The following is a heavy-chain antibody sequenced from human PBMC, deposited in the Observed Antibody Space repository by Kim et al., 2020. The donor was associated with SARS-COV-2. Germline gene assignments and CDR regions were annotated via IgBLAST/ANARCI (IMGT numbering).Heavy chain of an antibody. CDR1: GGSISDYY. Sequence: SESLSLTCTVSGGSISDYYWGWIRQPPGKGLEWLGYVFSSGNTKYNPSLKSRVTISVDISKNQFSLSLNSVTAADTARYYCARELHYYDTSGPVFDYWGQGTLVTVSS. CDR2: VFSSGNT. V-gene: IGHV4-59*01. CDR3: ARELHYYDTSGPVFDY. D-gene: IGHD3-22*01. J-gene: IGHJ4*02.